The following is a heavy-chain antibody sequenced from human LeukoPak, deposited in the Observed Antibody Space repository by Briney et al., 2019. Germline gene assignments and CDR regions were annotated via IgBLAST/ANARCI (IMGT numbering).Heavy chain of an antibody. CDR3: ARVGWELQYYMDV. CDR1: GFTFSSYA. D-gene: IGHD1-26*01. Sequence: PGGSLRLSCAASGFTFSSYAMSWVRQAPGKGLEWVSSISSSSSYIYYADSVKGRFTISRDNAKNSLYLQMNSLRAEDTAVYYCARVGWELQYYMDVWGKGTTVTVSS. V-gene: IGHV3-21*01. CDR2: ISSSSSYI. J-gene: IGHJ6*03.